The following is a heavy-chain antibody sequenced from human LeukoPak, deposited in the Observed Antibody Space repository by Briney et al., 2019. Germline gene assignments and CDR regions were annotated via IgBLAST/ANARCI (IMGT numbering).Heavy chain of an antibody. CDR3: AQSPPYDFWSGYYRGGRFTWFDP. V-gene: IGHV2-5*02. CDR1: GFSLYSSGVG. D-gene: IGHD3-3*01. Sequence: ESGPTLVKPTQTLTLTCTFSGFSLYSSGVGVGWIRQPPGKALEWLAVIYWDDDKRYRPSLTSRLTITEDTSKNQVVLTMTNMDPVDTATYYRAQSPPYDFWSGYYRGGRFTWFDPWGQGTLVTVSS. J-gene: IGHJ5*02. CDR2: IYWDDDK.